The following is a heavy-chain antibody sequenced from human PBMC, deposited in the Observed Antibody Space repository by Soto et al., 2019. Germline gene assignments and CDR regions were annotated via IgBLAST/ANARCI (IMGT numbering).Heavy chain of an antibody. Sequence: PGGSLRLSCAASGFTFSSYDMHWVRQATGKGLEWVSAIGTAGDTYYPGSVKGRFTISRENAKNSLYLQMNSLRAGDTAVYYCARARPDCISTSCLNNYYGMDVWGQGTTVTVSS. J-gene: IGHJ6*02. CDR2: IGTAGDT. V-gene: IGHV3-13*01. CDR3: ARARPDCISTSCLNNYYGMDV. CDR1: GFTFSSYD. D-gene: IGHD2-2*01.